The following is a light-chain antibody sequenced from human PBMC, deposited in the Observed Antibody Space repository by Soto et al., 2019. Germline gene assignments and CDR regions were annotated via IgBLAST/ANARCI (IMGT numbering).Light chain of an antibody. CDR1: RSNIGADYD. J-gene: IGLJ3*02. CDR3: QSFDNGLSGSWV. CDR2: GNT. Sequence: QPVLTQPPSVSGAPGQRVTISCTGSRSNIGADYDVHWYQQIPGTAPKLLIYGNTNRPSGVPDRFSGSKSGTSASLAITGLQAEDEAEYFCQSFDNGLSGSWVFGGGTKLTVL. V-gene: IGLV1-40*01.